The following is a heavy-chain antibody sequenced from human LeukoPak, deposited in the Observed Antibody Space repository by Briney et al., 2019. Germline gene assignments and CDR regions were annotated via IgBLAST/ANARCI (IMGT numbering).Heavy chain of an antibody. CDR3: ARRIAARPRGYWFDP. CDR1: DASISGYY. Sequence: SETLSLTCTVSDASISGYYWSWIRQPPGKGLEWIGSIHFSGSTNYNPSLRSRVTISVDTSKNQFSLKVSSVTAADTAVYYCARRIAARPRGYWFDPWGQGTLVTVSS. V-gene: IGHV4-59*12. D-gene: IGHD6-6*01. J-gene: IGHJ5*02. CDR2: IHFSGST.